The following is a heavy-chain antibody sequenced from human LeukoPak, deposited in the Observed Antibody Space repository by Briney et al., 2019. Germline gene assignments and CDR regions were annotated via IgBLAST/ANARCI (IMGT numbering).Heavy chain of an antibody. Sequence: GGSLRLSCAASGFTFSSYWMSWVRQAPGKGLEWVSSISSSSSYIYYTDSVKGRFTISRDNAKNSLYLQMNSLRAEDTAVYYCATTVAGTADYWGQGTLVTVSS. CDR1: GFTFSSYW. V-gene: IGHV3-21*01. CDR3: ATTVAGTADY. D-gene: IGHD6-19*01. J-gene: IGHJ4*02. CDR2: ISSSSSYI.